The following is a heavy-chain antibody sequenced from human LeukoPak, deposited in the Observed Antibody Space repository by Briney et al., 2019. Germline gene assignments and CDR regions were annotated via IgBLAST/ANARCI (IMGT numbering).Heavy chain of an antibody. J-gene: IGHJ5*02. CDR1: GFTFSSYA. Sequence: GRSLRLSCAASGFTFSSYAMHWVRQAPGKGLEWVAVISYDGSNKYYADSVKGRFTISRDNSKNTLYLQMNSLRAEDTAVYYCAREGGGGGYCSSTSCYRDGWFDPWGQGTLVTVSS. CDR3: AREGGGGGYCSSTSCYRDGWFDP. D-gene: IGHD2-2*01. V-gene: IGHV3-30-3*01. CDR2: ISYDGSNK.